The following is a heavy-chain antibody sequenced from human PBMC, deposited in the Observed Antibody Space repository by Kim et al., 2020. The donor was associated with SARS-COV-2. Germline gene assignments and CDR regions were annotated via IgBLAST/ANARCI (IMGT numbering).Heavy chain of an antibody. CDR3: VRGKKWHSYGSFDH. Sequence: YADSAKGRFTSSRDNAKNLVYLQVNSLRTEDTAVYYCVRGKKWHSYGSFDHWGQGTLVTVSS. V-gene: IGHV3-11*01. J-gene: IGHJ4*02. D-gene: IGHD5-18*01.